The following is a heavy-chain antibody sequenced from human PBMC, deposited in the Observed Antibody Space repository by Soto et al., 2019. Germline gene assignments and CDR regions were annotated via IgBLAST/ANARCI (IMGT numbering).Heavy chain of an antibody. Sequence: PGRSLRLSCAASGFTFSSYAMHWVRQAPGKGLEWVAVISYDGSNKYYADSVKGRFTISRDNPKNTLYLQMNSLRAEDTAVYYCARDFNYWGQGTLVTVSS. J-gene: IGHJ4*02. CDR1: GFTFSSYA. V-gene: IGHV3-30-3*01. CDR2: ISYDGSNK. CDR3: ARDFNY.